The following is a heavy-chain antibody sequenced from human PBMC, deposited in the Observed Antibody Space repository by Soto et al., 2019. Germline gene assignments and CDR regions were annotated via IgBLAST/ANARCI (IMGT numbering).Heavy chain of an antibody. CDR2: ISYDGSNK. CDR1: GFTFSSYG. J-gene: IGHJ3*02. Sequence: GGSLRLSCAASGFTFSSYGMHWVRQAPGKGLEWVAVISYDGSNKYYADSVKGRFTISRDNSKNTLYLQMNSLRAEDTAVFYCAKDQGYYYDSSGYYPESAFDIWGQGTMVT. D-gene: IGHD3-22*01. V-gene: IGHV3-30*18. CDR3: AKDQGYYYDSSGYYPESAFDI.